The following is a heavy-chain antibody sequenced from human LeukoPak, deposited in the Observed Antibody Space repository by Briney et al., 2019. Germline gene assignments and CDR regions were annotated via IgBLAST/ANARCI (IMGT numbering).Heavy chain of an antibody. CDR1: GGSISSDY. V-gene: IGHV4-59*12. J-gene: IGHJ6*03. D-gene: IGHD2-2*01. CDR2: IYYSGST. CDR3: ARAIVVVPAAKPKRYYYYYYMDV. Sequence: SETLSLTCTVSGGSISSDYWSWIRQPPGRGLEWIGYIYYSGSTNYNPSLKSRVTISVDTSKNQFSLKLSSVTAADTAVYYCARAIVVVPAAKPKRYYYYYYMDVWGKGTTVTVSS.